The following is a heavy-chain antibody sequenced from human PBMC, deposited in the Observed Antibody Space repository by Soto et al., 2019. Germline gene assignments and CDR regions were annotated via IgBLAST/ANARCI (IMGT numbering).Heavy chain of an antibody. CDR1: GGSIIRYY. V-gene: IGHV4-4*07. CDR3: ARAWYYYGSGSYYYYYGMDV. D-gene: IGHD3-10*01. Sequence: SETLSLTCTVSGGSIIRYYWSWIRQPAGKGLEWIGRIYTSGSTNYNPSLKSRVTMSVDTSKNQFSLKLSSVTAADTAVYYCARAWYYYGSGSYYYYYGMDVWGQGTTVTVSS. J-gene: IGHJ6*02. CDR2: IYTSGST.